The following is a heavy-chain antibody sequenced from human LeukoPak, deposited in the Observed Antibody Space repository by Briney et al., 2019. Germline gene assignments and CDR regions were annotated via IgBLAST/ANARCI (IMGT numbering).Heavy chain of an antibody. CDR3: AKGPDSGLRYFDY. D-gene: IGHD5-12*01. Sequence: GGSLRLSCTASEFTFSVYTMNWVRQAPGKGLEWVSGIGASGGSTYYADSVKGRFTISRDNSKNTLYLQMNSLRAEDTAVYYCAKGPDSGLRYFDYWGQGTLVTVSS. J-gene: IGHJ4*02. V-gene: IGHV3-23*01. CDR2: IGASGGST. CDR1: EFTFSVYT.